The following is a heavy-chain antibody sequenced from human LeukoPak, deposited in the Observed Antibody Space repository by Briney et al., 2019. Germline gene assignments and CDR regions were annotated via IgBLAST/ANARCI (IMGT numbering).Heavy chain of an antibody. D-gene: IGHD3-10*01. CDR1: GGTFSSYT. J-gene: IGHJ6*03. Sequence: SVKVSCKASGGTFSSYTISWVRQAPGQGLEWMERIIPILGIANYAQKFQGRVTITADKSTSTAYMELSSLRSEDTAVYYCARAYYSGGYYYYYMDVWGKGTTVTVSS. CDR3: ARAYYSGGYYYYYMDV. V-gene: IGHV1-69*02. CDR2: IIPILGIA.